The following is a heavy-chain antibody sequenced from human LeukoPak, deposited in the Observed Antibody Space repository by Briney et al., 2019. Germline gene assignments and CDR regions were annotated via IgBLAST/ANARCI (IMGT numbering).Heavy chain of an antibody. CDR3: ARDSRPGAYCGGDCYLGAFDI. D-gene: IGHD2-21*02. CDR1: GGSFSGYC. J-gene: IGHJ3*02. CDR2: IYYSGST. V-gene: IGHV4-59*01. Sequence: PSETLSLTCAVYGGSFSGYCWSWIRQPPGKGLEWIGYIYYSGSTNYNPSLKSRVTISVDTSKNQFSLKLSSVTAADTAVYYCARDSRPGAYCGGDCYLGAFDIWGQGTMVTVSS.